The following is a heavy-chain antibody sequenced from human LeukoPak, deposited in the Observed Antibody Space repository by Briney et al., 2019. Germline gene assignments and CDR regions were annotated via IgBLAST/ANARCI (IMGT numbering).Heavy chain of an antibody. CDR3: ARDSLYDFWSGYFPQGMDV. D-gene: IGHD3-3*01. Sequence: PSETQSLTCTVSGGSISSGSYYWSWIRQPAGKGLEWIGRIYTSGSTNYNPSLKSRVTISVDTSKNQFSLKLSSVTAADTAVYYCARDSLYDFWSGYFPQGMDVWGQGTTVTVSS. CDR2: IYTSGST. CDR1: GGSISSGSYY. J-gene: IGHJ6*02. V-gene: IGHV4-61*02.